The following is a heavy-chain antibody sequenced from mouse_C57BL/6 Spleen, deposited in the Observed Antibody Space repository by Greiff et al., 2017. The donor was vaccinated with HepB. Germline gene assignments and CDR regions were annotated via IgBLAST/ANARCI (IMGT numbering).Heavy chain of an antibody. Sequence: EVQLQQSGAELVKPGASVKLSCTASGFNIKDYYMHWVKQRTEQGLEWIGRIDPEDGATKSAPKFQGKDTITADPSANTAYLPLSSLTSEDTAVYDGAETGNYYAMDYWGQGTSVTVSA. J-gene: IGHJ4*01. CDR3: AETGNYYAMDY. V-gene: IGHV14-2*01. CDR2: IDPEDGAT. CDR1: GFNIKDYY. D-gene: IGHD4-1*01.